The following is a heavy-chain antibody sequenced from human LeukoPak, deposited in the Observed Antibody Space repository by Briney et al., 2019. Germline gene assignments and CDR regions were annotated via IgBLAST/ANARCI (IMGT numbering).Heavy chain of an antibody. J-gene: IGHJ3*02. CDR3: AKDPIVFNSGDYYLGAFNI. CDR1: GFTFSSCA. D-gene: IGHD2-21*02. V-gene: IGHV3-23*01. Sequence: GGSLRLSCEASGFTFSSCALSWVRQAPGKGLERVSAISGGGGKTWYADSVRGRFTISRDNSKNTLYLQMNSLRAEDTALYYCAKDPIVFNSGDYYLGAFNIWGQGAMVTVSS. CDR2: ISGGGGKT.